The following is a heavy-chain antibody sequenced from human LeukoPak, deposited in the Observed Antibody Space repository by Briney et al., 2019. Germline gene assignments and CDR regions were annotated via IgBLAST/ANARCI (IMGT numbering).Heavy chain of an antibody. D-gene: IGHD3-9*01. Sequence: SETLSLTCTVSGASISGYYWSWIRQPPGKGLEWIGYIYYTGTTNYNPSLKSRVTISVDISKNHFSLKLSSVTAADTAVYYCASGYFGDAFDVWGQGTMVTVSS. CDR1: GASISGYY. CDR3: ASGYFGDAFDV. J-gene: IGHJ3*01. V-gene: IGHV4-59*08. CDR2: IYYTGTT.